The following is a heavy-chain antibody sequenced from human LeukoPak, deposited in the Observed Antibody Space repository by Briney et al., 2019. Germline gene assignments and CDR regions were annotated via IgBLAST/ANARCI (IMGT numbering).Heavy chain of an antibody. D-gene: IGHD3-10*01. J-gene: IGHJ4*02. Sequence: EASVKVSCKASGYSFTGYYMHWVRQAPGQGLEWMGWINPNSGGTNYAQKFQGRVTMTRDTSISTAYMVLNRLRSDDTAVYYCAREYYYGSGNYYNGIDYWGQGTLVTVSS. CDR3: AREYYYGSGNYYNGIDY. CDR1: GYSFTGYY. CDR2: INPNSGGT. V-gene: IGHV1-2*02.